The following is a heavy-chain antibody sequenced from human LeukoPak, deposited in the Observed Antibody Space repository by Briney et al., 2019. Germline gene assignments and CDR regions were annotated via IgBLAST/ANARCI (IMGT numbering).Heavy chain of an antibody. J-gene: IGHJ4*02. CDR3: ARDLSVGSKPDLGFDY. CDR2: IKKDGSEK. CDR1: GFTFSSYW. Sequence: GGSLRLSCAASGFTFSSYWMSRVRQAPGKGLEWVANIKKDGSEKYYVDSVKGRFTISRDNAKTSLYLQMNSLRAEDTAVYYCARDLSVGSKPDLGFDYWGQGTLVTVSS. V-gene: IGHV3-7*01. D-gene: IGHD1-26*01.